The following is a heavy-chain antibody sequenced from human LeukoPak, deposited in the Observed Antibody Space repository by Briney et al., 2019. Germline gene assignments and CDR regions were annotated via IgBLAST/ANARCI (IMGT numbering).Heavy chain of an antibody. Sequence: GGSLRLPCAASGFTFSGYWMNWVRQAPGKGLERVANVNQDGSETYYVDSVKGRLTISRDNAKNSLYLQMNSLRAEDTAVYYCARDQLGVGSSFDFWGQGTLVTVSS. CDR1: GFTFSGYW. D-gene: IGHD6-13*01. CDR2: VNQDGSET. CDR3: ARDQLGVGSSFDF. J-gene: IGHJ4*02. V-gene: IGHV3-7*04.